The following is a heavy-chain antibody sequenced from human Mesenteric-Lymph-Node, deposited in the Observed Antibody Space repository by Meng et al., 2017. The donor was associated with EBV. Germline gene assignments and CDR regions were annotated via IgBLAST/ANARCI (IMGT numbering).Heavy chain of an antibody. V-gene: IGHV4-39*01. Sequence: QLQLQESGPGLVKPSETLSLTCTVSGGSISSSSYYWGWIRQPPGKGLEWIGTYYNSGSTHYNPSPKSRVTISVDTSNNQFSLRLISVTTADTAAYYCARQGPSGRTFDYWGQGTLVTVSS. J-gene: IGHJ4*02. CDR3: ARQGPSGRTFDY. CDR1: GGSISSSSYY. CDR2: YYNSGST. D-gene: IGHD1-26*01.